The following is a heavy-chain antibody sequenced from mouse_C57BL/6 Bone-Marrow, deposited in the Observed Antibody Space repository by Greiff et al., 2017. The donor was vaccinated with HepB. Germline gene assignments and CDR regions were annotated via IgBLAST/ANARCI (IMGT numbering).Heavy chain of an antibody. CDR1: GYTFTSYW. Sequence: VQLQQSGAELVMPGASVKLYCKASGYTFTSYWMHWVKQRPGQGLEWIGEIDPSDSYTNYNQKFKGKSTLTVDKSSSTAYMQLSSLTSEDSAVYYCARWYGSTFDYWGQGTTLTVSS. CDR3: ARWYGSTFDY. D-gene: IGHD1-1*01. CDR2: IDPSDSYT. J-gene: IGHJ2*01. V-gene: IGHV1-69*01.